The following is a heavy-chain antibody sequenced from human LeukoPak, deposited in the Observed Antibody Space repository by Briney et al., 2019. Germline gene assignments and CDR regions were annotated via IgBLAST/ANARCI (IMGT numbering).Heavy chain of an antibody. Sequence: SVKVSCKASGGTFSSYGISWVRQAPGQGLEWMGGIIPVFETKKYTQKFQGRVTINKDESTSTAYMELSSLRSEDTAVYYCATRPDVLGSPTEDFDYWGQGTLVTVSS. J-gene: IGHJ4*02. D-gene: IGHD1-26*01. CDR2: IIPVFETK. CDR3: ATRPDVLGSPTEDFDY. V-gene: IGHV1-69*05. CDR1: GGTFSSYG.